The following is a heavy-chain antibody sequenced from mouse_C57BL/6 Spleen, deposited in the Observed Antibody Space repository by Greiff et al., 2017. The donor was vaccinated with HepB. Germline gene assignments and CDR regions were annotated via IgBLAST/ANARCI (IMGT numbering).Heavy chain of an antibody. CDR1: GYTFTSYD. Sequence: QVQLKESGPELVKPGASVKLSCKASGYTFTSYDINWVKQRPGQGLEWIGWIYPRDGSTKYNEKFKGKATLTVDTSSSTAYMELHSLTSEDSAVYFCAKDGYGSSYWFAYWGQGTLVTVSA. CDR2: IYPRDGST. D-gene: IGHD1-1*01. CDR3: AKDGYGSSYWFAY. V-gene: IGHV1-85*01. J-gene: IGHJ3*01.